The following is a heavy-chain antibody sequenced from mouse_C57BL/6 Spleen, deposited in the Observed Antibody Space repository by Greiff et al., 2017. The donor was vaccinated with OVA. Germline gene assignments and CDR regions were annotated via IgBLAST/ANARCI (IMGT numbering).Heavy chain of an antibody. CDR1: GYTFTSYW. V-gene: IGHV1-72*01. CDR2: IDPNSGGT. CDR3: SRGGDLLSDD. J-gene: IGHJ2*01. Sequence: VQLQQPGAELVKPGASVKLSCKASGYTFTSYWMHWVQQRPGRGLEWIGRIDPNSGGTKYNEKFKSRATLTVDKPSSTAYLELSSLTSEDAAVYMYSRGGDLLSDDWGKGTTLTVSS. D-gene: IGHD6-1*01.